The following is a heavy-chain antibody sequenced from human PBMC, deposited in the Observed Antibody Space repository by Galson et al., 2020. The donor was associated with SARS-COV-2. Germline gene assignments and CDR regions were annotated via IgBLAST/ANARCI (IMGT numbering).Heavy chain of an antibody. CDR3: ARDPAPLYGDNYYYGMDV. Sequence: TLSLTCSVSDGPMSSYYWSWIRQPPGKGLEWIGYISYSGSANYNPSLRSRVTISVDLSKNQFSLKVTSVTAADTAVYYCARDPAPLYGDNYYYGMDVWGRGTTVTVSS. J-gene: IGHJ6*02. CDR2: ISYSGSA. V-gene: IGHV4-59*01. D-gene: IGHD4-17*01. CDR1: DGPMSSYY.